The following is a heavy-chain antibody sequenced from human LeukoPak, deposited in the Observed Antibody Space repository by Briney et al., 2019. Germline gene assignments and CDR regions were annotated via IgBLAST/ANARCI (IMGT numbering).Heavy chain of an antibody. D-gene: IGHD5-24*01. CDR2: IIPIFGTA. CDR3: ATWLQSYFDY. V-gene: IGHV1-69*05. Sequence: GASVEVSCKASGGTFSSYAISWVRQAPGQGLEWMGRIIPIFGTANYAQKFQGRVTITTDESTSTAYMELSSLRSEDTAVYYRATWLQSYFDYWGQGTLVTVSS. CDR1: GGTFSSYA. J-gene: IGHJ4*02.